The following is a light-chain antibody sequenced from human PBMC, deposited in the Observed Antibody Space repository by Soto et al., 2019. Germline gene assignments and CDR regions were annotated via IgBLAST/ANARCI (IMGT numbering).Light chain of an antibody. J-gene: IGKJ2*01. Sequence: DLVMTQSPLSLPVTPGEPASISCRSSQSLLHSSGYSFLHWYLQKPGQSPQLLIYLGSNRASGVPDRFSGSGSGIAFTLKISRVEAEDVGVYYCLQDLQTPYTFDQGTKLEIK. CDR3: LQDLQTPYT. CDR1: QSLLHSSGYSF. V-gene: IGKV2-28*01. CDR2: LGS.